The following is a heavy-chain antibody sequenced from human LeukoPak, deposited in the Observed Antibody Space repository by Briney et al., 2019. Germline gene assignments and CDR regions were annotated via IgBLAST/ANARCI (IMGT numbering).Heavy chain of an antibody. D-gene: IGHD6-13*01. V-gene: IGHV4-34*01. CDR2: INHSGST. CDR3: ARVIAAARGGYFQH. CDR1: GGSFSGYY. Sequence: PSETLSLTCAVYGGSFSGYYWSWIRQPPGKGLEWIGEINHSGSTNYNPSFKSRVTISVDTSKNQFSLKLSSVTAADTAVYYCARVIAAARGGYFQHWGQGTLVTVSS. J-gene: IGHJ1*01.